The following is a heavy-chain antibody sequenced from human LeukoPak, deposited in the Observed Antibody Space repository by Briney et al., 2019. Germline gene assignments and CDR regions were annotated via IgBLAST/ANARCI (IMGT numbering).Heavy chain of an antibody. Sequence: SETLSLTCTVSGGTISSGDYYWSWIRQPPGKGLEWIGYIYYSGSTYYNPSLKSRVTISVDTSKNQFSLKLSSVTAADTAVYYCARGGTMIVVDVAYYFDYWGQGTLVTVSS. CDR3: ARGGTMIVVDVAYYFDY. CDR2: IYYSGST. J-gene: IGHJ4*02. D-gene: IGHD3-22*01. CDR1: GGTISSGDYY. V-gene: IGHV4-30-4*08.